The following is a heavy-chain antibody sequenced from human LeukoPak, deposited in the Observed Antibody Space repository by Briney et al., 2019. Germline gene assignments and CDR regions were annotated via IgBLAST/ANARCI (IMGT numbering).Heavy chain of an antibody. J-gene: IGHJ3*02. D-gene: IGHD6-6*01. CDR1: GGSISSYY. V-gene: IGHV4-59*01. CDR3: ARAVRPGAFDI. Sequence: KPSETLSLTCTVSGGSISSYYWSWIRQPPGKGLEWIGYIYYSGSSNYNPSLKSRVTISVDTSKNQFSLKLSSVTAADTAVYYCARAVRPGAFDIWGQGTMVTVSS. CDR2: IYYSGSS.